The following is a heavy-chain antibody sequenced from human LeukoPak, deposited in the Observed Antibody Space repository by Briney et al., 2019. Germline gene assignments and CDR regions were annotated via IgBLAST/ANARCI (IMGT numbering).Heavy chain of an antibody. CDR1: GFTFEDFA. D-gene: IGHD3-22*01. CDR2: ITWNSREI. CDR3: AKTNDGSGFLNDAYDI. J-gene: IGHJ3*02. V-gene: IGHV3-9*01. Sequence: GGSLRLSCEGSGFTFEDFAMHWVRQTPGKGPEWVSGITWNSREIDYADSVKGRFTISRDNAKKSVYLQMNSLRPGDTAFYYCAKTNDGSGFLNDAYDIWGQGTKVTVSS.